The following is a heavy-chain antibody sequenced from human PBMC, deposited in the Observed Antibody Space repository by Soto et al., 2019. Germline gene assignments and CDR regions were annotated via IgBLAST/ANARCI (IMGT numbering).Heavy chain of an antibody. Sequence: QVQLVQSETEVKKPGSAVKVSCKASGGTFNTYAMNWVRQAPGQGLEWMGGIIPTFDTPRYAQKFQGRVTITVDESTTTAYMELSSLRSDDTAVYYCTRSIGSGGVIGGFDYWGQGTLVTVSS. V-gene: IGHV1-69*01. J-gene: IGHJ4*02. CDR2: IIPTFDTP. D-gene: IGHD3-16*02. CDR3: TRSIGSGGVIGGFDY. CDR1: GGTFNTYA.